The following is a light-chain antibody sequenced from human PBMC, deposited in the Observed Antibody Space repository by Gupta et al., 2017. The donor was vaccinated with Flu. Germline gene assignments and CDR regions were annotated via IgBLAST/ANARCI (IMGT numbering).Light chain of an antibody. Sequence: EIVMTQSPLSLPVTPGEPASISCRSSQSLLHRNGYNYLDWYRQKSGQSPQLLIYLGFNRAPGVPDRFRGSGSGTDFTLKISRVEADDVGVYYCMQAHQSPQTFGGGTKLEI. CDR3: MQAHQSPQT. CDR1: QSLLHRNGYNY. V-gene: IGKV2-28*01. J-gene: IGKJ4*01. CDR2: LGF.